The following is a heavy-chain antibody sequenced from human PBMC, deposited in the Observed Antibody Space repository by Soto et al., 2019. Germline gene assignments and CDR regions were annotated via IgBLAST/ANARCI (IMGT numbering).Heavy chain of an antibody. V-gene: IGHV4-30-2*01. J-gene: IGHJ6*02. CDR1: NGSVSSGTYS. Sequence: PSETLSLTCTVSNGSVSSGTYSWSWVRQPPGKGLEWIGYIYYSGTTYYTSSLKSRLTMSMDRANDHFSLNLTSVTAADTAVYFCARGHYYYGMDVWGQGITVTVSS. CDR3: ARGHYYYGMDV. CDR2: IYYSGTT.